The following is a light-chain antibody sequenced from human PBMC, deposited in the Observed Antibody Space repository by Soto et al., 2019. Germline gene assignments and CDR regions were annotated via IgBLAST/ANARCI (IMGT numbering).Light chain of an antibody. V-gene: IGLV1-40*01. J-gene: IGLJ1*01. CDR1: SSNIGAGYD. CDR2: GNN. CDR3: QSYDSSLSAYV. Sequence: QSVPTQPPSLSGAPGQRGTIPCTGNSSNIGAGYDVRWYQQLPGTAPKLLIYGNNNRPSGVPDRFSGSKSGTSASLAITGLQAEDEADYYCQSYDSSLSAYVFGPGTKVTVL.